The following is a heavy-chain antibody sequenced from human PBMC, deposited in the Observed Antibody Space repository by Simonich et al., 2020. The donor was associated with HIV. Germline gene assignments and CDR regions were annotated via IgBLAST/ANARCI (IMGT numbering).Heavy chain of an antibody. CDR2: INQSGST. D-gene: IGHD3-10*01. CDR3: ARGADTFWLGDFQH. V-gene: IGHV4-34*01. J-gene: IGHJ1*01. Sequence: QVQLQQWGAGLLKPSETLFLTCAVYGGASSGYFWTWIRQSPGKGLEWIGQINQSGSTNTNPSLKIRVTISVDTSNNPFLLKVTSVTAADTAVYYCARGADTFWLGDFQHWGQGTLVTVSS. CDR1: GGASSGYF.